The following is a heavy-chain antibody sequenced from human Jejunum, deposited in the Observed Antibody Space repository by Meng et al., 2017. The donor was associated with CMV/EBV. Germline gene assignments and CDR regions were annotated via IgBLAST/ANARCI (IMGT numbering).Heavy chain of an antibody. V-gene: IGHV1-8*03. D-gene: IGHD4-11*01. CDR1: GYTFINYE. CDR2: MHPNSAKT. CDR3: AKPGHSNYATDV. J-gene: IGHJ6*02. Sequence: ASGYTFINYEINWVRQATGQGLEWMGWMHPNSAKTGYAQKFQGRLTITRNTSIATAYMELSSLRSEDTAVYYCAKPGHSNYATDVWGQGTTVTVSS.